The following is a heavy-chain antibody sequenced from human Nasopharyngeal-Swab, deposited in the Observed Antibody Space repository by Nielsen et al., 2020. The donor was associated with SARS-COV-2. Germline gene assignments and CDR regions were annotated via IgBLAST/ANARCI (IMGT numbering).Heavy chain of an antibody. V-gene: IGHV3-33*05. D-gene: IGHD4-23*01. CDR3: AAAPSGDYGGY. J-gene: IGHJ4*02. CDR2: ISYDGSNK. Sequence: VRQAPGKGLEWVAVISYDGSNKYYADSVKGRFTISRDNSKNTVYLQMSSLRGEDTAVYYCAAAPSGDYGGYWGQGTLVTVSS.